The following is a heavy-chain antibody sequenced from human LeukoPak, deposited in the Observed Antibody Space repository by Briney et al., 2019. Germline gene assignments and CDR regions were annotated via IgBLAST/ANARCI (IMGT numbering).Heavy chain of an antibody. Sequence: GGSLRLSCVGSGFTFSSYSMNWVRQAPGKGLEWVSYISGSSYTIYYADSVKGRFTISRDNAKNSVYLQMSSLRAEDTAVYYCGREMFWSGYFSNLHFDYWGQGALVTVSS. D-gene: IGHD3-3*01. CDR1: GFTFSSYS. CDR3: GREMFWSGYFSNLHFDY. V-gene: IGHV3-48*04. CDR2: ISGSSYTI. J-gene: IGHJ4*02.